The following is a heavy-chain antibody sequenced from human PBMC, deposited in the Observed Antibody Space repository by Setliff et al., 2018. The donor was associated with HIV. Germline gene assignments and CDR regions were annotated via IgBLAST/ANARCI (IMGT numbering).Heavy chain of an antibody. CDR2: IIWIIGVT. V-gene: IGHV1-69*10. CDR1: GGTFSSYG. Sequence: GASVKVSCKASGGTFSSYGINWVRQAPGQGPEWMGGIIWIIGVTNYAQKFQGRVTITADESTSTAHMELSSLRSEDTAVYFCVSYYFDSSGYYYGRWDYFDYWGQGTLVTVSS. CDR3: VSYYFDSSGYYYGRWDYFDY. D-gene: IGHD3-22*01. J-gene: IGHJ4*02.